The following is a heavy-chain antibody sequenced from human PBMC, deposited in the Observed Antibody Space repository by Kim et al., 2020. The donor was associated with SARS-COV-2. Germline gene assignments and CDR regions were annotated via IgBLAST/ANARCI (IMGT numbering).Heavy chain of an antibody. CDR2: ISVDGNHQ. J-gene: IGHJ6*01. D-gene: IGHD3-10*01. CDR1: GFMFRNYA. V-gene: IGHV3-30*14. CDR3: ARDRTVSSYPRMYGLDV. Sequence: GGSLRLSCSGSGFMFRNYAFHWVRQAPGQGLEWVAIISVDGNHQSYVDSVKGRVTISRDNSRNRFYLQMNSLRLEDTAVYDCARDRTVSSYPRMYGLDV.